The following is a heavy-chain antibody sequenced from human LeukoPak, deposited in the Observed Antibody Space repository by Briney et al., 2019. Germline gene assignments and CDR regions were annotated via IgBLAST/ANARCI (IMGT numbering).Heavy chain of an antibody. CDR1: GFTFSSSA. CDR2: ISGGSA. Sequence: GGSLRLSCAASGFTFSSSAMSWVRQAPGKGLEWVSAISGGSADYADSVKGRFSISIDNSKNTLYLQMNSLRAEDTAVYYCAKDRSSRYDFWSGSFSHYYYYYMDVWGKGTTVTVSS. D-gene: IGHD3-3*01. J-gene: IGHJ6*03. CDR3: AKDRSSRYDFWSGSFSHYYYYYMDV. V-gene: IGHV3-23*01.